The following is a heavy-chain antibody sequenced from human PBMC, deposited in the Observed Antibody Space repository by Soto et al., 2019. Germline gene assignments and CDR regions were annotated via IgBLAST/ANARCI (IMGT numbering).Heavy chain of an antibody. Sequence: ASVKVSCKASGYTFTSYDINWVRQATGQGLEWMGWMNPNSGNTGYAQKLQGRVTMTTDSSTSTAYMELRSLRSDDTAVYYCARDVWQYSGSYWGYWGQGTLVKVS. J-gene: IGHJ4*02. CDR1: GYTFTSYD. CDR2: MNPNSGNT. CDR3: ARDVWQYSGSYWGY. D-gene: IGHD1-26*01. V-gene: IGHV1-8*01.